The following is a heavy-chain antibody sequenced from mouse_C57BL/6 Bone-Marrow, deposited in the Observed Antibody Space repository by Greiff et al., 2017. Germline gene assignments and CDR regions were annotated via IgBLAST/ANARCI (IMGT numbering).Heavy chain of an antibody. D-gene: IGHD1-1*01. CDR2: IYPRSGNT. Sequence: VMLMESGAELARPGASVKLSCKASGYTFTSYGISWVKQRTGQGLEWIGEIYPRSGNTYYNEKFKGKATLTADKSSSPAYMALRSLTSEDSAVYFCARTGYYGSSCGGYFDVWGTGTTVTVSS. J-gene: IGHJ1*03. CDR1: GYTFTSYG. CDR3: ARTGYYGSSCGGYFDV. V-gene: IGHV1-81*01.